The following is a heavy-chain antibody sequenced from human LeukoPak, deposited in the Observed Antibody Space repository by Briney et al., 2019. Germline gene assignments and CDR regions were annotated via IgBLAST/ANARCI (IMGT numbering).Heavy chain of an antibody. CDR2: INPNSGDT. CDR3: ATQRGSYLWGTDFDY. V-gene: IGHV1-2*02. CDR1: GYTFTGYY. Sequence: ASVKVSCKASGYTFTGYYMHWVRQRPGQGLGRMGWINPNSGDTKYAQKFQGRVTMTRDTSISTAYMELSRLRSDDTAVYYCATQRGSYLWGTDFDYWGQGTLVTVSS. D-gene: IGHD3-16*01. J-gene: IGHJ4*02.